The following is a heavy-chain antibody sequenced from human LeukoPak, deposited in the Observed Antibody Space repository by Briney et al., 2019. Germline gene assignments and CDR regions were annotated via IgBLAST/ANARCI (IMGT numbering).Heavy chain of an antibody. J-gene: IGHJ3*02. CDR1: GFTFCSYA. CDR2: ISGGGGAT. Sequence: GGSLRLSCAASGFTFCSYAMSWVRQAPGKGLEWVSAISGGGGATFYADSVKGRFTISRDNSKNTLYLQMNGLRAEDTAVYYCAKDRRGNAPRGAFDIWGQGTMVTVSS. D-gene: IGHD1-1*01. CDR3: AKDRRGNAPRGAFDI. V-gene: IGHV3-23*01.